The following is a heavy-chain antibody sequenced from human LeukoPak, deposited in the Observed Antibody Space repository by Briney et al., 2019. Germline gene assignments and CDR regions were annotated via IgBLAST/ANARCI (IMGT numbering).Heavy chain of an antibody. D-gene: IGHD2-8*02. CDR3: ARDPPGDGGVALDY. CDR2: ISSSSDYT. J-gene: IGHJ4*02. Sequence: PGGSLRLSCAASGFTFSDYYMNWIRQAPGKGLEWISYISSSSDYTTYADSVKGRFTISRDNSKNSLYLQMNSLRAEDSAVYYCARDPPGDGGVALDYWGQGTLVTVSS. V-gene: IGHV3-11*05. CDR1: GFTFSDYY.